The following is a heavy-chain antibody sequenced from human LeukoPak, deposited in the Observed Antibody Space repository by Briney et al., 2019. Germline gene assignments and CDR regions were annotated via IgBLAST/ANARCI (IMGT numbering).Heavy chain of an antibody. CDR2: IYYSGST. J-gene: IGHJ4*02. D-gene: IGHD5-12*01. V-gene: IGHV4-59*01. CDR1: GGSISSYY. CDR3: ARGGTARGYSGYGVFDY. Sequence: PSETLSLTCTVSGGSISSYYWSWLRQPPGKGLEWIVYIYYSGSTNYNPSLKSRVTISVDTSKNQFSLKLGSVTAADTAVYYCARGGTARGYSGYGVFDYWGQGTLVTVSS.